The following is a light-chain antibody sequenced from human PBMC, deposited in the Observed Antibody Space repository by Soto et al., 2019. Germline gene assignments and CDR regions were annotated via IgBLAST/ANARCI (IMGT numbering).Light chain of an antibody. Sequence: DIVMTQSPLSLPVTPGEPASISCRSSQSLLDSNGYNYLDWYLQKSGQSPQLLIYLGSNRATGGPDRFSGSGSGTDFTLKISRVEAEDVGVYYCMQALQSPPTVGQGTKVEIK. V-gene: IGKV2-28*01. CDR3: MQALQSPPT. CDR1: QSLLDSNGYNY. CDR2: LGS. J-gene: IGKJ1*01.